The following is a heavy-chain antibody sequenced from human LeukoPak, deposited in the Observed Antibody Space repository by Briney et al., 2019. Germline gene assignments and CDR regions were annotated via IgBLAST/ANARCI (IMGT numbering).Heavy chain of an antibody. Sequence: PGRSLRLSRAASGFTFTSYSIHWVRQTPARGLEWMTVISSDGGAKFYADSVKGRFTISRDNSKNTVYLQMNSLRAEDSAVYYCAKEGCSGACSEDYFDNWGQGTLVTVAS. CDR3: AKEGCSGACSEDYFDN. CDR2: ISSDGGAK. D-gene: IGHD2-21*02. V-gene: IGHV3-30*18. CDR1: GFTFTSYS. J-gene: IGHJ4*02.